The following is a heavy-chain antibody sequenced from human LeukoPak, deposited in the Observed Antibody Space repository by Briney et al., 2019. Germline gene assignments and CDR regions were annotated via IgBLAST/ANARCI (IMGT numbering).Heavy chain of an antibody. V-gene: IGHV4-30-4*08. J-gene: IGHJ3*02. Sequence: SQTLSLTCTVSGGSISSGDYYWSWIRQPPGKGLEWIGYIYYSGSTYYNPSLKSRVTISVDTSKNQFSLKLSSVSSVVTAVYFGFRVISMIDRAAFDIWGQGTIVTVFS. CDR1: GGSISSGDYY. CDR3: FRVISMIDRAAFDI. CDR2: IYYSGST. D-gene: IGHD3-22*01.